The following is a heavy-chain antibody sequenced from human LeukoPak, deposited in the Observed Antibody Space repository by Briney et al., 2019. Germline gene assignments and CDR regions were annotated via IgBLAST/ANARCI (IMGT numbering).Heavy chain of an antibody. J-gene: IGHJ3*02. D-gene: IGHD2-21*02. CDR2: ISAYNGNT. V-gene: IGHV1-18*01. Sequence: GASVKVSCKASGYTFTSYGISWVRQAPGQGLEWMGWISAYNGNTNYAQKLQGGVTMTTDTSTSTAYMELRSLRSDDTAVYYCARDPTDIVVVTAAENSDAFDIWGQGTMVTVSS. CDR3: ARDPTDIVVVTAAENSDAFDI. CDR1: GYTFTSYG.